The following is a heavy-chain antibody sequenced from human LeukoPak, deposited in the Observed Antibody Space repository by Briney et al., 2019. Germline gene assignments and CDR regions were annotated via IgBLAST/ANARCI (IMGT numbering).Heavy chain of an antibody. CDR1: GGSISSYY. D-gene: IGHD1-26*01. CDR3: ARLASGSYGPLTPFDY. Sequence: SETLSLTCTVSGGSISSYYWSWIRQPPGKGLEWIGYIYYSGSTNYNPSLKSRVTISVDTSKNQFYLKLSSVTAADTAVYYSARLASGSYGPLTPFDYWGQGTLVTVSS. J-gene: IGHJ4*02. CDR2: IYYSGST. V-gene: IGHV4-59*08.